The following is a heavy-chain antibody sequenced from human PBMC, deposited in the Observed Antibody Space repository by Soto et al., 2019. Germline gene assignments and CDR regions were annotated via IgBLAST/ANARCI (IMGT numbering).Heavy chain of an antibody. CDR2: IFSNDEK. D-gene: IGHD2-15*01. CDR1: GFSLSNARMG. CDR3: ARDIVVVVAATPHYYGMDV. J-gene: IGHJ6*02. Sequence: QVTLKESGPVLVKPTETLTLTCTVSGFSLSNARMGVSWIRQPPGKALEWLAHIFSNDEKSYSTSLKSRLTIAKDPSKSQVVLTMTNMDPVDTATYYCARDIVVVVAATPHYYGMDVWGQGTTVTVSS. V-gene: IGHV2-26*01.